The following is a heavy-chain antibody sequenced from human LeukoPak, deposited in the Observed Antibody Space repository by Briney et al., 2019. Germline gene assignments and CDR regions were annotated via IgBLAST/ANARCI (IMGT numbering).Heavy chain of an antibody. J-gene: IGHJ4*02. V-gene: IGHV3-21*01. Sequence: PGGSLRLSCAASGFTFSSYSMNWVRQAPGKGLEWVSSISSSSSYMYYADSVKGRFTISRDNAKNSLYLQMNSLRAEDTAVYYCARTSGYSSSWYFDYWGQGTLVTVSS. CDR1: GFTFSSYS. CDR3: ARTSGYSSSWYFDY. D-gene: IGHD6-13*01. CDR2: ISSSSSYM.